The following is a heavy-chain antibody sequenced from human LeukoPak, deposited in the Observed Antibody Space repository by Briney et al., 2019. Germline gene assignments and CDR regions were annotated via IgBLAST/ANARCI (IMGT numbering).Heavy chain of an antibody. D-gene: IGHD3-22*01. J-gene: IGHJ5*02. CDR2: INYSGST. CDR3: ARAGTYYYDSSGYYYDWFDP. V-gene: IGHV4-34*01. Sequence: PGGSLSLSFAASVLTLSSYAMSWIRQPPGKGVEWVGEINYSGSTNYNPSLQSRGTISADTSKNQFSLKLSSVTAADTAVYCCARAGTYYYDSSGYYYDWFDPWGQGTLVTVSS. CDR1: VLTLSSYA.